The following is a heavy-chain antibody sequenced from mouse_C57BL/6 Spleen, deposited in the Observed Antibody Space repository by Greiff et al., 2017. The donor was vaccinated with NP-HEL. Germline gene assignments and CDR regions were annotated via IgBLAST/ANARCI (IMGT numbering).Heavy chain of an antibody. V-gene: IGHV1-4*01. CDR3: ARDSSGYRGFAY. CDR1: GYTFTSYT. D-gene: IGHD3-2*02. CDR2: INPSSGYT. Sequence: QVQLKQSGAELARPGASVKMSCKASGYTFTSYTMHWVKQRPGQGLEWIGYINPSSGYTKYNQKFKDKATLTADKSSSTAYMQLSSLTSEDSAVYYCARDSSGYRGFAYWGQGTLVTVSA. J-gene: IGHJ3*01.